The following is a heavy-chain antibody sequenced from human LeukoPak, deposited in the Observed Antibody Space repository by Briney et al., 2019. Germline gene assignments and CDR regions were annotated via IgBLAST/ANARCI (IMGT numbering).Heavy chain of an antibody. CDR1: GFTFSSYS. CDR3: ARLVGATGIVDY. Sequence: GGSLRLSCAASGFTFSSYSMNWVRQAPGKGLGWVSAISSSSSYIYYADSVKGRFTISRDNAKNSLYLQMHRLRAEDTAVYYCARLVGATGIVDYWGQGTLVTVSS. V-gene: IGHV3-21*01. J-gene: IGHJ4*02. D-gene: IGHD1-26*01. CDR2: ISSSSSYI.